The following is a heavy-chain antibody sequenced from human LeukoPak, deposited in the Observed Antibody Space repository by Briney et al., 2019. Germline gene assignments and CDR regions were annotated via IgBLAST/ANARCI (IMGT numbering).Heavy chain of an antibody. J-gene: IGHJ4*02. D-gene: IGHD3-16*01. Sequence: GGSLRLACAASGFSFSIYGMTWVRQAPGKGLEWVCSITAKTGSAYYAGSVKGRFIVSRVNSKITLILQMNSLRVEDTATYYCAKDGGLLLTADYIWGPDYWGQGTLVTVPT. CDR3: AKDGGLLLTADYIWGPDY. V-gene: IGHV3-23*01. CDR1: GFSFSIYG. CDR2: ITAKTGSA.